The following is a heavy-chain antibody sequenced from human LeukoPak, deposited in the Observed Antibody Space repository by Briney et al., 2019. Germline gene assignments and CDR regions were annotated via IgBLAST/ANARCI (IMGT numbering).Heavy chain of an antibody. V-gene: IGHV3-21*01. J-gene: IGHJ4*02. CDR2: ISSSSYI. Sequence: AGGSLRLSCAASGFTFSSYSMNWVRQAPGKGLEWVSSISSSSYIYYADSVKGRFTISRDNAKNSLYLQMNSLRAEDTAVYYCARVLGGDYGDYATDYWGQGTLVTVSS. CDR3: ARVLGGDYGDYATDY. CDR1: GFTFSSYS. D-gene: IGHD4-17*01.